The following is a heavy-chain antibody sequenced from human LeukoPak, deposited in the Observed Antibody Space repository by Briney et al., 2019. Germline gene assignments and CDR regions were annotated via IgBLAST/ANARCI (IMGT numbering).Heavy chain of an antibody. V-gene: IGHV4-4*07. D-gene: IGHD1-26*01. Sequence: PSETLCLTCTVSGGSISSYYWTWIRQPAGKGLEWIGRFYSTGSTNYNPSLKSRVTMSVDTSKNQFSLKLSSVTAADTAVYYCARDQYSGSLDYWGQGTLVTVSS. J-gene: IGHJ4*02. CDR1: GGSISSYY. CDR3: ARDQYSGSLDY. CDR2: FYSTGST.